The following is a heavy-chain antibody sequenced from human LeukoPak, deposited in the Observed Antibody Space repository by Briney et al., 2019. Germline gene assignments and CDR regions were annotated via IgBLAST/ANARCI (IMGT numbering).Heavy chain of an antibody. J-gene: IGHJ4*02. CDR3: ARVLVGATTFDY. V-gene: IGHV1-69*13. CDR2: IIPIFGTA. CDR1: GGTFSSYA. Sequence: ASVKVSCKASGGTFSSYAISWVRQAPGQGLEWMGGIIPIFGTANYAQKFQGRVTITADESTSTAYMELSSLRSEDTAVYYCARVLVGATTFDYWGQGTLVTVSS. D-gene: IGHD1-26*01.